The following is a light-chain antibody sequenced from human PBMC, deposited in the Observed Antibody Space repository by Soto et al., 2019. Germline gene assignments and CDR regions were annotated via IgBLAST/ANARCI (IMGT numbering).Light chain of an antibody. CDR3: QQRSNRPPLT. J-gene: IGKJ4*01. V-gene: IGKV3-11*01. CDR1: QSINRH. CDR2: DAS. Sequence: EIVLTQSPATLSLSPGERATLSCRASQSINRHLAWYRQKPGQAPRLLIYDASNRPTGIPARFSGSGSGTDFTLPISSLEPEDFGVYYCQQRSNRPPLTFGGGTKVEIK.